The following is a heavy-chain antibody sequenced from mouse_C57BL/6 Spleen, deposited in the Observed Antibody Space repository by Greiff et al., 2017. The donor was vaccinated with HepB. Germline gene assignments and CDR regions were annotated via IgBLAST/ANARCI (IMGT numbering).Heavy chain of an antibody. CDR1: GYTFTSYW. CDR3: ARHTVVDYFDD. D-gene: IGHD1-1*01. Sequence: QVQLKQPGAELVKPGASVKLSCKASGYTFTSYWMHWVKQRPGQGLEWIGMIHPNSGSTNYNEKFKSKATLTVDKSSSTAYMQLSRLTSEDSAVYYCARHTVVDYFDDWGKGTTVTVSS. CDR2: IHPNSGST. V-gene: IGHV1-64*01. J-gene: IGHJ2*01.